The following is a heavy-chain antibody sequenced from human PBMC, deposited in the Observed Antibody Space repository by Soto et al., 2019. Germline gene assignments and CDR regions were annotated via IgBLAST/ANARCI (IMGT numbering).Heavy chain of an antibody. CDR2: IWSDGSNK. CDR3: ARDRGAVAGSYYYYYGVDV. CDR1: GFTFSSYG. J-gene: IGHJ6*02. Sequence: QVQLVESGGGVVQPGRSLRLSCAASGFTFSSYGMHWVRQAPGKGLEWVAVIWSDGSNKYYADSVKGRFTISRDNSKNTMYLQRNSLRAEDTAVYYCARDRGAVAGSYYYYYGVDVWGQGRTVTVSS. D-gene: IGHD6-19*01. V-gene: IGHV3-33*01.